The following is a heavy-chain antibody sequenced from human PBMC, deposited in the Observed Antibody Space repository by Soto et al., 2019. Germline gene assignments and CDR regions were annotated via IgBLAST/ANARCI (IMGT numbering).Heavy chain of an antibody. CDR1: GGTFSSYA. V-gene: IGHV1-69*12. CDR2: IIPIFGTA. CDR3: ARWVHDSSGYSFDY. Sequence: QVQLVQSGAEVKKPGSSVKVSCKASGGTFSSYAISWVRQAPGQGLEWMGGIIPIFGTANYAQKFQGRVTXXAXEXXSTAYMELSSLRSEDTAVYYCARWVHDSSGYSFDYWGQGTLVTVSS. J-gene: IGHJ4*02. D-gene: IGHD3-22*01.